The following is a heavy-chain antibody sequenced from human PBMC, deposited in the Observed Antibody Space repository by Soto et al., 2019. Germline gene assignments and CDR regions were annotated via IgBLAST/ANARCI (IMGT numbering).Heavy chain of an antibody. Sequence: ASVKVSCKASGYTFTSYGISWVRQAPGQGLEWMGWISAYNGNTNYAQKLQGRVTMTTDTSTSTAYMELRSLRSDDTAVYYCARHNLYDYIWWSDRYTDAFDIWGRGTMVIVSS. CDR2: ISAYNGNT. J-gene: IGHJ3*02. CDR1: GYTFTSYG. D-gene: IGHD3-16*02. CDR3: ARHNLYDYIWWSDRYTDAFDI. V-gene: IGHV1-18*01.